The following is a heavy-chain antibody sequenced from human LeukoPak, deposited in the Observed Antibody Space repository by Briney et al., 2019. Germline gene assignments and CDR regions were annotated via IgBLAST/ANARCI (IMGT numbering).Heavy chain of an antibody. Sequence: GGSLRLSCAASGFTFSSYSMNWVRQAPGKGLEWVSSISSSSSYIYYADSEKGRFTISRDNAKNSLYLQMNSLRAEDTAVYYCARAPKSGIDYWGQGTLVTVSS. CDR3: ARAPKSGIDY. CDR2: ISSSSSYI. J-gene: IGHJ4*02. V-gene: IGHV3-21*01. CDR1: GFTFSSYS. D-gene: IGHD3-10*01.